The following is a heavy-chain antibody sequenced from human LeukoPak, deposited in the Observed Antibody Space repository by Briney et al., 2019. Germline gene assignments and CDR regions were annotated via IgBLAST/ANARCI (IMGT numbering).Heavy chain of an antibody. V-gene: IGHV3-30-3*01. CDR3: ARAYYYDSSGYFY. Sequence: GGSLRLSCAASGFTFSNYAMHWVRQAPGKGLEWVAVISYDGSNKYYADSVKGRFTISRDNSKNTLYLQMNSLRAEDMAVYYCARAYYYDSSGYFYWGQGTLVTVSS. D-gene: IGHD3-22*01. CDR2: ISYDGSNK. J-gene: IGHJ4*02. CDR1: GFTFSNYA.